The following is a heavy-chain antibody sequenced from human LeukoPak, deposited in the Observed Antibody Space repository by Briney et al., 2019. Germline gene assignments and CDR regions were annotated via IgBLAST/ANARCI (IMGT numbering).Heavy chain of an antibody. D-gene: IGHD3-22*01. CDR2: ISSSSSTI. J-gene: IGHJ4*02. Sequence: GGSLRLSCAASGFTSSSYSMNWVRQAPGKGLEWVSYISSSSSTICYADSVKGRFTISRDNAKNSLYLQMNSLRAEDTAVYYCARDAQPQYYYDSSGYYYPGYWGQGTLVTVSS. V-gene: IGHV3-48*01. CDR1: GFTSSSYS. CDR3: ARDAQPQYYYDSSGYYYPGY.